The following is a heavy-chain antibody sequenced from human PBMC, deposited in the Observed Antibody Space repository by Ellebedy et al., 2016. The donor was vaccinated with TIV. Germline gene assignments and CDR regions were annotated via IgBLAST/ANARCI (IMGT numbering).Heavy chain of an antibody. CDR2: IDPTDSYT. J-gene: IGHJ6*01. CDR3: SRHRGYGMDV. Sequence: GESLKISCKASGYSFSTYWITWVRQMPGKGLERMGKIDPTDSYTNYSPSFQGLVTISADESASTAYLQWPSLKASDSATYYCSRHRGYGMDVWGQGTKVTLSS. CDR1: GYSFSTYW. D-gene: IGHD3-10*01. V-gene: IGHV5-10-1*01.